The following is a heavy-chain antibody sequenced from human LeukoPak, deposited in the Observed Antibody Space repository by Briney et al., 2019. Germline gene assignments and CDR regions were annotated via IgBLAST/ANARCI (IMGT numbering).Heavy chain of an antibody. J-gene: IGHJ4*02. Sequence: SVKVSCKASGGTFSSYAISWVRQAPGQGLEWTGGIIPIFGTANYAQKFQGRVTITADESTSTAYMELSSLRAEDTAVYYCAKDLYYDSSGCGDYWGQGTLVTVSS. CDR1: GGTFSSYA. D-gene: IGHD3-22*01. V-gene: IGHV1-69*01. CDR3: AKDLYYDSSGCGDY. CDR2: IIPIFGTA.